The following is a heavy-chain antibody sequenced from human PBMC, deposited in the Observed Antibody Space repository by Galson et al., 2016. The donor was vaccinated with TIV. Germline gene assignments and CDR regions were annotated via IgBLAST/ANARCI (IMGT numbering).Heavy chain of an antibody. CDR1: GDTFSMIV. J-gene: IGHJ6*02. V-gene: IGHV1-69*13. CDR2: INPLLGTV. D-gene: IGHD5-18*01. Sequence: SVKVSCKASGDTFSMIVFTWVRQAPGQGLDWMGGINPLLGTVNNAQKFQGRDTFTADESRSTAYMELSSLKSEDTAIYYCATDRNTALDTYHAYYGMDAWGQGTAVIVSS. CDR3: ATDRNTALDTYHAYYGMDA.